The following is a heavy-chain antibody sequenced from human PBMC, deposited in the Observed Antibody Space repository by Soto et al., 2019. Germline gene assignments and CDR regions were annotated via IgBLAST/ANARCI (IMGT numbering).Heavy chain of an antibody. CDR1: GGSFSGYY. CDR3: ARGVRGIVLSNYDILTGYPNRGGRYFDY. Sequence: NPSETLSLTCAVYGGSFSGYYWSWIRQPPGKGLEWIGEINHSGSTNYNPSLKSRVTISVDTSKNQFSLKLSSVTAADTAVYYCARGVRGIVLSNYDILTGYPNRGGRYFDYWGQGTLVTVSS. V-gene: IGHV4-34*01. CDR2: INHSGST. J-gene: IGHJ4*02. D-gene: IGHD3-9*01.